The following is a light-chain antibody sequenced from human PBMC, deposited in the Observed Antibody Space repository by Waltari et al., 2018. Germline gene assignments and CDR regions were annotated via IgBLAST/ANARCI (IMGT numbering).Light chain of an antibody. V-gene: IGKV1-39*01. CDR1: QSISSY. CDR2: AAS. Sequence: DIQMTQSPSSLSASVGDRVTITSRASQSISSYLNWYQQKPGKAPKLLISAASSLQSGVPSTFSGSGSGTDFTLTISSLQPEDFATYYCQQSYSTPLTFGGGTKVEIK. J-gene: IGKJ4*01. CDR3: QQSYSTPLT.